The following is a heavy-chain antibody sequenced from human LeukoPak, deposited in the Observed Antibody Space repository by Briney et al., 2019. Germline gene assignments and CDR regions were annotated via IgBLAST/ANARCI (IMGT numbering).Heavy chain of an antibody. Sequence: SGTLSLTCAVSGGSISSSNWWSWVRQPPGKGLEWIGEINHSGSTNYNPSLKSRVTISVDTSKNQFSLKLSSVTAADTAVYYCARGGEQWLVPGTYFDYWGQGTLVTVSS. V-gene: IGHV4-4*02. CDR1: GGSISSSNW. CDR2: INHSGST. J-gene: IGHJ4*02. CDR3: ARGGEQWLVPGTYFDY. D-gene: IGHD6-19*01.